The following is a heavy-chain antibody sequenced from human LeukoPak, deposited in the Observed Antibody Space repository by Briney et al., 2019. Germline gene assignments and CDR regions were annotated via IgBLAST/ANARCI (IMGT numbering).Heavy chain of an antibody. CDR3: ATEHLLYGFDP. D-gene: IGHD3-10*01. CDR2: INHSGST. Sequence: SETLSLTCAVYGGSFSGYYWSWIRQPPGEGLEWIGEINHSGSTNYNPSLKSRVTISVDTSKNQFSLKLTSVTAADTAVYYCATEHLLYGFDPWGQGTLVTVSS. V-gene: IGHV4-34*01. CDR1: GGSFSGYY. J-gene: IGHJ5*02.